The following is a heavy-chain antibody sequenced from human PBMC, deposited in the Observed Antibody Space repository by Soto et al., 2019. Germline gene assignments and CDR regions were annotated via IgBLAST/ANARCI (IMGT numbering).Heavy chain of an antibody. V-gene: IGHV1-69*02. CDR2: IIPILGIA. Sequence: GASVKVSCKASGGTFSSYTISWVRQAPGQGLEWMGRIIPILGIANYAQKFQGRVTITADKSTSTAYMELSSLRSEDTAVYYCANWDYYGSGRPSYGMDVWGQGTTVTVSS. CDR3: ANWDYYGSGRPSYGMDV. CDR1: GGTFSSYT. J-gene: IGHJ6*02. D-gene: IGHD3-10*01.